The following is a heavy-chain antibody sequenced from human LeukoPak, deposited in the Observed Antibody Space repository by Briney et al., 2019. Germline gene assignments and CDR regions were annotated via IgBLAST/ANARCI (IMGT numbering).Heavy chain of an antibody. Sequence: SETLSLTCTVSGGSISSSSYYWGWIRQPPGKGLEWIGSIYYSGSTYYNPSLKSRVTISVDTSKNQFSLKLSSVTAADTAVYYCAGEFRPEWFGELYFDYWGQGTLVTVSS. D-gene: IGHD3-10*01. J-gene: IGHJ4*02. CDR1: GGSISSSSYY. CDR3: AGEFRPEWFGELYFDY. CDR2: IYYSGST. V-gene: IGHV4-39*07.